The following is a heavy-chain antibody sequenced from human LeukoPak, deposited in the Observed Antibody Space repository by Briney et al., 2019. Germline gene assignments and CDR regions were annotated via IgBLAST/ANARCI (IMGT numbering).Heavy chain of an antibody. V-gene: IGHV6-1*01. CDR2: TYYRSKWYN. CDR3: ARGITVTGYYFDY. CDR1: GDSVSSNSAA. D-gene: IGHD6-19*01. J-gene: IGHJ4*02. Sequence: SQTLSLTCAISGDSVSSNSAAWNWIRQSPSRGLEWLGRTYYRSKWYNDYPVSVKGRITINPGISKNQFSLQLNSVTPEDTAVYYCARGITVTGYYFDYWGQGTLVTVSS.